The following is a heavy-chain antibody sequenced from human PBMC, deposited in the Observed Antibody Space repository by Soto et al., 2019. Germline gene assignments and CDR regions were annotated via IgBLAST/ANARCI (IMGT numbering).Heavy chain of an antibody. CDR3: ARGGAMGVDY. D-gene: IGHD1-26*01. V-gene: IGHV3-74*01. CDR2: IYFDGITT. CDR1: GFTFNTHW. Sequence: EVQLVESGGGVVQPGGSLRLSCTVSGFTFNTHWMHWVRQAPGKGLVWVSRIYFDGITTNYADSVKGRLTVSRDNAKNTVYLHVDTRRDEDTAVYYCARGGAMGVDYWGQGTLVTVSS. J-gene: IGHJ4*02.